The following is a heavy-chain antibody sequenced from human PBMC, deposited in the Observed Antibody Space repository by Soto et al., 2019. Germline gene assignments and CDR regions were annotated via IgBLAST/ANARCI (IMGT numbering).Heavy chain of an antibody. CDR2: ISFDGSNK. CDR3: ARGWSSGWHNSDS. Sequence: GGSQRLSCTAAGFTFTSYPLHWVRQAPGKGLEWVAVISFDGSNKFYADSVKGRFTISRDNSKNTLYLQMNSLRPEDTAVYYCARGWSSGWHNSDSWGQGTLVTVSS. J-gene: IGHJ4*02. V-gene: IGHV3-30-3*01. CDR1: GFTFTSYP. D-gene: IGHD6-19*01.